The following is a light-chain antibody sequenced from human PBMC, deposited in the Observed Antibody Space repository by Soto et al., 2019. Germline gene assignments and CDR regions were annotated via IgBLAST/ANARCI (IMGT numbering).Light chain of an antibody. Sequence: SVLTQPPSPSGSPGQSVTISCTGTSSDVGGYNYVSWYQQHPGKAPKLMIYEVSKRPSGVPDRFSGSKSGNTASPTVSGLQAEDEADYYCSSYAGSNNFVFGTGTKVTVL. J-gene: IGLJ1*01. V-gene: IGLV2-8*01. CDR1: SSDVGGYNY. CDR3: SSYAGSNNFV. CDR2: EVS.